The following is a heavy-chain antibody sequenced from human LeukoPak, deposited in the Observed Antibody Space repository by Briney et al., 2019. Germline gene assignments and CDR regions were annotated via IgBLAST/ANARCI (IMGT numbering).Heavy chain of an antibody. J-gene: IGHJ4*02. Sequence: GGSLRLSCAASGFTFSSYAMTWVRQAPGKGLEWVSAISDTGGSTYDADSVKGRFTISRDNSKNTLYLQMTSLRAEDTAVYYCAKDTSIGRYCTNGVCSPFDYWGQGTLVTVSS. D-gene: IGHD2-8*01. CDR3: AKDTSIGRYCTNGVCSPFDY. V-gene: IGHV3-23*01. CDR2: ISDTGGST. CDR1: GFTFSSYA.